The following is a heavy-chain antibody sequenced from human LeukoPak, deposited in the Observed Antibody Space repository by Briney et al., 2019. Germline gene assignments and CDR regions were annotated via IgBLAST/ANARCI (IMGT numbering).Heavy chain of an antibody. CDR1: GFTFSSYN. Sequence: PGGSLRLSCAASGFTFSSYNMNWIRQPPGKGLEWIGSIYYSGSTYYNPPLKSRVTISVDTSKNQFSLKLSSVTAADTAVYYCARHSSFGSSELYYFDYWGQGTLVTVSS. CDR2: IYYSGST. CDR3: ARHSSFGSSELYYFDY. J-gene: IGHJ4*02. V-gene: IGHV4-39*01. D-gene: IGHD6-25*01.